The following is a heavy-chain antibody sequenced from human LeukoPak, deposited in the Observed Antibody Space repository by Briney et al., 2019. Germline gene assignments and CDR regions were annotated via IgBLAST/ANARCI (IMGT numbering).Heavy chain of an antibody. Sequence: PSETLSLTCAVSGGSISSGSYSWSWIRQPPGKGLEWIGYIYHSGSTYYNPSLKSRVTISVDRSKNQFSLKLSSVTAADTAVYHCAGVPLLYYYYGMDAWGQGTTVTVSS. CDR2: IYHSGST. J-gene: IGHJ6*02. CDR1: GGSISSGSYS. D-gene: IGHD2-15*01. CDR3: AGVPLLYYYYGMDA. V-gene: IGHV4-30-2*01.